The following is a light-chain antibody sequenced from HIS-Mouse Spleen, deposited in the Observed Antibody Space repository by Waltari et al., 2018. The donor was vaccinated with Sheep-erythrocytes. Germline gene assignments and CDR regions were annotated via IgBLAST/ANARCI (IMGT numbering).Light chain of an antibody. CDR1: QGISSW. J-gene: IGKJ1*01. V-gene: IGKV1-12*01. CDR3: QQANSFPPT. Sequence: DIQMTQSPSSVSASVGDRVTITCRASQGISSWLGWYQQKPGKAPKLLLYAASSLKSGVPSRFSGSRSGTEFTLTISSLQPEDFATYYCQQANSFPPTFGQGTKVEIK. CDR2: AAS.